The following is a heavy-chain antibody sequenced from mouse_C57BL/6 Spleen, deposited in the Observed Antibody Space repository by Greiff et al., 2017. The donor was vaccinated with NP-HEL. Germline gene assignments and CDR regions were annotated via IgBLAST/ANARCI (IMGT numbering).Heavy chain of an antibody. D-gene: IGHD1-1*02. Sequence: VQLQQSGAELVKPGASVKLSCKASGYTFTSYWMHWVKQRPGQGLEWIGMIHPNSGSTNYNEKFKSKATLTVDKSSSTAYMQLSSLTSEDSAVYYCAGGGYYGYYDVWGTGTTVTVAS. J-gene: IGHJ1*03. CDR1: GYTFTSYW. V-gene: IGHV1-64*01. CDR2: IHPNSGST. CDR3: AGGGYYGYYDV.